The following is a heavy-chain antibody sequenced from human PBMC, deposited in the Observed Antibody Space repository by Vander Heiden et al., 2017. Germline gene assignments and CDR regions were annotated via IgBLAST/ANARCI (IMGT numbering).Heavy chain of an antibody. CDR2: IYTSGST. Sequence: QVQLQESGPGLVQPSETLSLTCTVSGGSIRSYYWSWIRQPAGKGLEWIGRIYTSGSTNYNPSLKSRVTMSVDTSKNQFSLKLSSVTAADTAVYYCAREDGYGGRWAFDIWGQGTMVTVSS. V-gene: IGHV4-4*07. CDR3: AREDGYGGRWAFDI. CDR1: GGSIRSYY. J-gene: IGHJ3*02. D-gene: IGHD4-17*01.